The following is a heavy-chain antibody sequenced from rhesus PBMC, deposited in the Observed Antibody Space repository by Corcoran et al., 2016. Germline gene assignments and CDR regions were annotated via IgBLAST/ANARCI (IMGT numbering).Heavy chain of an antibody. CDR1: GFSISTSGMG. D-gene: IGHD5-24*01. V-gene: IGHV2-174*01. CDR2: IYWDDDK. J-gene: IGHJ4*01. CDR3: ARRQGQWVVDY. Sequence: QVTLKESGPALVKPTQTLTLTCTFSGFSISTSGMGVGWIRPPPGKALEWLALIYWDDDKYYSTSLKSMLTISKDTSKNQVVLTMTNMDPVDTATYYCARRQGQWVVDYWGQGVLVTVSS.